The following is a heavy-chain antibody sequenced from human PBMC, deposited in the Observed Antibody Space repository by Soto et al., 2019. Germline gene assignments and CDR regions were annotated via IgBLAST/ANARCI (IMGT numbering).Heavy chain of an antibody. CDR3: ANDRSNPQDQFHY. J-gene: IGHJ4*02. CDR1: GFTFSTYA. CDR2: ISANGQGI. D-gene: IGHD2-2*01. V-gene: IGHV3-23*01. Sequence: GSLRLSCAASGFTFSTYALSWVRQAPGKGLEWVSAISANGQGIYYADSVRGRFTISRDNSKDTIFLHMDSLRAEDTAVYYCANDRSNPQDQFHYRDQETLGTVSS.